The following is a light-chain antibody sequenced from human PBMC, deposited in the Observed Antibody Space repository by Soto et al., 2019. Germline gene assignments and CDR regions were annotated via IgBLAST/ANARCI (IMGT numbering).Light chain of an antibody. CDR2: AS. V-gene: IGKV3-20*01. CDR3: QHYGTSAL. CDR1: QSVSDSY. J-gene: IGKJ3*01. Sequence: EIVLTQSPGTLCLSPGEIATLSCRASQSVSDSYLAWYQQKPGQAPRLLIYASSRATGIPDRFSGSGSGTDFTLTISRLEPEDFAVYYCQHYGTSALFGPGTKVDIK.